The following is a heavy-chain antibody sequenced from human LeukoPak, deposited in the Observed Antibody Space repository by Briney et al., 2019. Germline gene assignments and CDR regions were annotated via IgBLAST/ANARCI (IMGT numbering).Heavy chain of an antibody. Sequence: GGSLRLSCAASGFTFSNYAMAWVRQTPGKGLEWVSAINGRGDNTYYADFVKGRFTISRDNSKNTLYLQMNSLRAEDTAVYYCAKDRVSPGFNLFDPWGQGTLVTVSS. CDR1: GFTFSNYA. CDR3: AKDRVSPGFNLFDP. J-gene: IGHJ5*02. D-gene: IGHD3-16*01. CDR2: INGRGDNT. V-gene: IGHV3-23*01.